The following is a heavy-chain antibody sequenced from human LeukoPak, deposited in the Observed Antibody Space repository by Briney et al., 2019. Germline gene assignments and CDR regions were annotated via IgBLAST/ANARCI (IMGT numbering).Heavy chain of an antibody. CDR1: GGSISGYY. V-gene: IGHV4-4*07. D-gene: IGHD3-9*01. J-gene: IGHJ1*01. Sequence: SETLSLTCTVSGGSISGYYWSWIRQPAGKGLEWIGRMYSSGSTLYNPSLKSRVTMSVDTSKNQFSLQLTSVTAADSAVHSCARQPPSHPFDLGGQRTLVTLSS. CDR3: ARQPPSHPFDL. CDR2: MYSSGST.